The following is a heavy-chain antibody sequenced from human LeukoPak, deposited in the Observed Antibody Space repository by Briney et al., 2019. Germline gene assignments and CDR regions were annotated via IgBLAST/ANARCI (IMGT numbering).Heavy chain of an antibody. Sequence: GGSLRLSCATSGFTFRSYEMSWVRQAPGKGLEWVSYISSSSSTIFYADSVKSRFSISRDNAKNSLFLQMNSLRAEDTAVYYCARSIAAVPDYWGQGTLVTASS. J-gene: IGHJ4*02. V-gene: IGHV3-48*03. CDR3: ARSIAAVPDY. D-gene: IGHD6-13*01. CDR1: GFTFRSYE. CDR2: ISSSSSTI.